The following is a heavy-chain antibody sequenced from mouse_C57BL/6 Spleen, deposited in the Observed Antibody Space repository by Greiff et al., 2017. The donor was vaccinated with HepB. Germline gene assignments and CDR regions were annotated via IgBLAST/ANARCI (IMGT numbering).Heavy chain of an antibody. D-gene: IGHD1-1*01. Sequence: EVMLVESGGGLVKPGGSLKLSCAASGFTFSDYGMHWVRQAPEKGLEWVACISSGSSTIYYADTVKGRFTISRDNAKNTLFLQMTSLRSEDTAMYYCARLYYYGSSYYYAMDYWGQGTSVTVS. CDR2: ISSGSSTI. CDR3: ARLYYYGSSYYYAMDY. CDR1: GFTFSDYG. V-gene: IGHV5-17*01. J-gene: IGHJ4*01.